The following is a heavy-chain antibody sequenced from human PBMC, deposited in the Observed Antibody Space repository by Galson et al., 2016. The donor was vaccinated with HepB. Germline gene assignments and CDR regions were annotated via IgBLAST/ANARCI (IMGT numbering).Heavy chain of an antibody. CDR3: AAARAYQLLPTDS. Sequence: SVKVSCKVSGDSLTEFSMYWVRQAPGKGLEWMGGFHPGDGGMMYAQKFQGRVTMTEDTSTETAYMELRSLRSEDTAAYYCAAARAYQLLPTDSWGQGTLVTVSS. CDR1: GDSLTEFS. CDR2: FHPGDGGM. D-gene: IGHD2-15*01. J-gene: IGHJ5*01. V-gene: IGHV1-24*01.